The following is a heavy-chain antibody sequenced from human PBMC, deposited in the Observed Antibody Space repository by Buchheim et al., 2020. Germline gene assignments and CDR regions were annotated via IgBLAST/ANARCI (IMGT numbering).Heavy chain of an antibody. J-gene: IGHJ4*02. CDR1: GYSTTQYA. Sequence: QVQLVQSGSELKRPGASVKVSCKASGYSTTQYALTWVRQAPGQGLEWMGWINTKTGDPTYAQGSTGRFVFSWGTSVSTTYLQIYRLMTEDTAVYYCAREIGSCSSTTGPPSSHWGQGTL. CDR2: INTKTGDP. D-gene: IGHD2/OR15-2a*01. CDR3: AREIGSCSSTTGPPSSH. V-gene: IGHV7-4-1*01.